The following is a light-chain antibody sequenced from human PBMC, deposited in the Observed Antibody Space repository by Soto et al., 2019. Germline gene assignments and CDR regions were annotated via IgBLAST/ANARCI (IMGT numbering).Light chain of an antibody. Sequence: DIQVSQSPSSLAACVGDRVTITCRASQSISSYLNWYQQKPGKAPKLLIYAASSLQSGVPSRFSGSGSGTDFTLTISSLQPEDFATYYCQQSYSTPTFGQGTKV. CDR2: AAS. CDR1: QSISSY. V-gene: IGKV1-39*01. J-gene: IGKJ1*01. CDR3: QQSYSTPT.